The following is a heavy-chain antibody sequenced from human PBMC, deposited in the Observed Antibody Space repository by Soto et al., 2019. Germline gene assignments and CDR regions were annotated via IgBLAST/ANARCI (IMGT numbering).Heavy chain of an antibody. CDR1: GFTFSSYW. CDR3: ARPASIAVAAHNWFDP. CDR2: INSDGSST. V-gene: IGHV3-74*01. D-gene: IGHD6-19*01. J-gene: IGHJ5*02. Sequence: GGSLRLSCAASGFTFSSYWMHWVRQAPGKGLAWVSRINSDGSSTSYADSVKGRFTISRDNAKNTLYLQMNSLRAEDTAVYYCARPASIAVAAHNWFDPWGQGTLVTVSS.